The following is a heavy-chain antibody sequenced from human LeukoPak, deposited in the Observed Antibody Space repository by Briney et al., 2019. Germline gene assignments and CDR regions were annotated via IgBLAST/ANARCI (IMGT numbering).Heavy chain of an antibody. CDR3: ARGEVPAAKYYYGMDV. J-gene: IGHJ6*02. D-gene: IGHD2-2*01. V-gene: IGHV1-69*13. CDR1: GGTFSSYA. CDR2: IIPIFGTA. Sequence: SVTVSCKASGGTFSSYAISWVRQAPGQGLEWMGGIIPIFGTANYAQKFQGRVTITADESTSTAYMELSSLRSEDTAVYYCARGEVPAAKYYYGMDVWGQGTTVTVSS.